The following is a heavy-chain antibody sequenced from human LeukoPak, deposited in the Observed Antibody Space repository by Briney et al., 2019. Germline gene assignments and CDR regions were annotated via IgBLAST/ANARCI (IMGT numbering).Heavy chain of an antibody. CDR3: ARDLYDSGAYSSPIDY. J-gene: IGHJ4*02. D-gene: IGHD3-22*01. CDR2: ISSSSSYI. V-gene: IGHV3-21*01. Sequence: PGGSLRLSCAASGXTFSSYSMNWVRQAPGKGLEWVSSISSSSSYIHSADSVKGRFTISRDNAKNSLYLQMNSLRAEDTAVYYCARDLYDSGAYSSPIDYWGQGTLVTVSS. CDR1: GXTFSSYS.